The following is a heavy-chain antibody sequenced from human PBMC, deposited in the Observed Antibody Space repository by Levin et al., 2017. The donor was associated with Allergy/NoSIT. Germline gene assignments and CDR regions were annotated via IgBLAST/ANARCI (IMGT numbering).Heavy chain of an antibody. CDR3: AQWAGISGTGYFDN. CDR2: IYWDDDK. D-gene: IGHD2-2*01. CDR1: EFSLSTQGVG. J-gene: IGHJ4*02. Sequence: SGPTLVKPTQTLTLTCTLSEFSLSTQGVGVGWIRQPPGKALEWLGIIYWDDDKRFSPSLKNRLSITKDISTNQVVLEMTRMEPIDTGTYFCAQWAGISGTGYFDNWGQGSLVTVSS. V-gene: IGHV2-5*02.